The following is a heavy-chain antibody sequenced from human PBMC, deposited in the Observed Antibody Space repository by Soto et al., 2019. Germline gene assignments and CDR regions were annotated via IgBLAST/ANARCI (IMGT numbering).Heavy chain of an antibody. CDR2: IYYSGST. V-gene: IGHV4-59*08. CDR3: ARRYYYYYMDV. J-gene: IGHJ6*03. Sequence: SETLSLTCTVSGVSISSYYWSWIRQPPGKGLEWIGYIYYSGSTNYNPSLKSRVTISVDTSKNQFSLKLSSVTAADTAVYYCARRYYYYYMDVWGKGTTVTVSS. CDR1: GVSISSYY.